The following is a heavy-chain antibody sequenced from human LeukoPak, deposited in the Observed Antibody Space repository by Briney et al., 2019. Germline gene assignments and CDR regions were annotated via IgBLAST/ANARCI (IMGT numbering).Heavy chain of an antibody. CDR2: IYSSGST. CDR3: ASDVIVGVVAANDI. D-gene: IGHD2-15*01. V-gene: IGHV4-59*01. J-gene: IGHJ3*02. Sequence: SETLSLTCTVSGGSISGYYWSWIRQPPGKGLEWIGYIYSSGSTSYNPSLKSRVTISVDTSKNQFSLELCSVTAADTAVYYCASDVIVGVVAANDIWGQGTTVTVSS. CDR1: GGSISGYY.